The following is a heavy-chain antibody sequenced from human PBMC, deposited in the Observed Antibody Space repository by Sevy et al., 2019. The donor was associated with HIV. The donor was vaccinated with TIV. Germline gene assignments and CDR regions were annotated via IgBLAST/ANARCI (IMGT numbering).Heavy chain of an antibody. V-gene: IGHV4-39*01. CDR1: GGSISSSSYY. Sequence: SGTLSLTCTVSGGSISSSSYYWGWIRQPPGKGLEWIGSIYYGGSTYYNPSLKSRVTISVDTSKNQFSLKLSSVTAADTAVYYCARAQGTYYYGSGSYFFLDVWGKGTTVTVSS. D-gene: IGHD3-10*01. J-gene: IGHJ6*04. CDR2: IYYGGST. CDR3: ARAQGTYYYGSGSYFFLDV.